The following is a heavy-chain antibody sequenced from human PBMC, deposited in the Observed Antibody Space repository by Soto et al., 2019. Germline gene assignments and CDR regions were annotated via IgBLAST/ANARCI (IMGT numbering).Heavy chain of an antibody. CDR1: GDSYSSNISA. Sequence: PTPTVSLTCDISGDSYSSNISAWNWNRQSPSRGLEWLGRTYYRSKWYNDYAVSVKSRITINPDTSKNQFSLQLNSVTPEDTAVYYCARAGYSSSHDAFDIWCQGTMVSVS. V-gene: IGHV6-1*01. CDR2: TYYRSKWYN. J-gene: IGHJ3*02. CDR3: ARAGYSSSHDAFDI. D-gene: IGHD6-13*01.